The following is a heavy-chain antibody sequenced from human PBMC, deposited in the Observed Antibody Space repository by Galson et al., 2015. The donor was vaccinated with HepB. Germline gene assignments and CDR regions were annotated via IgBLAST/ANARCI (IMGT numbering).Heavy chain of an antibody. CDR3: ARNNYDKDAFDV. J-gene: IGHJ3*01. CDR2: INLKSGST. CDR1: GFSFTDYY. V-gene: IGHV1-2*02. Sequence: SVKVSCKASGFSFTDYYLHWVRQAPGQGLEWMGWINLKSGSTNYAQKFRGRVTVTRDTSITTAYMALSGLRPDDTAVYYCARNNYDKDAFDVWGRGTMVTVSS. D-gene: IGHD3-22*01.